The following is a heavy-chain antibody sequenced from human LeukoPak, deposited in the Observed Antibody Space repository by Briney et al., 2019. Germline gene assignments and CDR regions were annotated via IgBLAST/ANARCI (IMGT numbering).Heavy chain of an antibody. Sequence: SETLSLTCAVYGGSFSGYYWSWIRQPPGKGLEWIGEINHSGSTNYNPSLKSRVTISVDTSKNQFSLKLSSVTAADTAVYYCAVRYSSGWYRNQIDYWGQGTLVTVSS. CDR1: GGSFSGYY. CDR2: INHSGST. D-gene: IGHD6-19*01. CDR3: AVRYSSGWYRNQIDY. J-gene: IGHJ4*02. V-gene: IGHV4-34*01.